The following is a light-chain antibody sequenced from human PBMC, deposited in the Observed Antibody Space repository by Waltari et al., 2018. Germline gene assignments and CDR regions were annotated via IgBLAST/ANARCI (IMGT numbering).Light chain of an antibody. J-gene: IGLJ3*02. CDR2: DDN. CDR3: ATWDSGLSAGV. V-gene: IGLV1-51*01. Sequence: QSVLTQPPSVSAAPGQKVSISCSGSNSHLEQHSVSCYQQLPGAAPKRLIYDDNKRSSGIPDRFSGSKSGTSATLGITGLQTGDEADYYCATWDSGLSAGVFGGGTKLTVL. CDR1: NSHLEQHS.